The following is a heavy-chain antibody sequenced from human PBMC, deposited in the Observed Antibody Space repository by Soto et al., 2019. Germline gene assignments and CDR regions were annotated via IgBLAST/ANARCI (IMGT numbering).Heavy chain of an antibody. CDR3: ASVGVIAAAGMIGWFDP. CDR2: VYHSGSS. CDR1: GGSISSSNW. V-gene: IGHV4-4*02. Sequence: QVQLQESGPGLVKPSGTLSLTCAVSGGSISSSNWWGWVRQPPGKGLEWIGEVYHSGSSNYNPSLKSLVTISVDKSKTQFSLKLSSVTAADTAVYYCASVGVIAAAGMIGWFDPWGQGTLVTVSS. D-gene: IGHD6-13*01. J-gene: IGHJ5*02.